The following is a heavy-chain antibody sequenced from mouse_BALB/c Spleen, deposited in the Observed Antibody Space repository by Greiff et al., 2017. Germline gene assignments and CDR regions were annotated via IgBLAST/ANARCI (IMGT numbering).Heavy chain of an antibody. CDR2: ISSGGSYT. CDR3: ARTTVVARNYFDY. D-gene: IGHD1-1*01. Sequence: EVMLVESGGDLVKPGGSLKLSCAASGFTFSSYGMSWVRQTPDKRLEWVATISSGGSYTYYPDSVKGRFTISRDNAKNTLYLQMSSLKSEDTAMYYCARTTVVARNYFDYWGQGTTLTVSS. V-gene: IGHV5-6*01. J-gene: IGHJ2*01. CDR1: GFTFSSYG.